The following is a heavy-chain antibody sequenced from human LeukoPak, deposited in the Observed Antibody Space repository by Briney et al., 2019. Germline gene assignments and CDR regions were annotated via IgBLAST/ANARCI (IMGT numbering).Heavy chain of an antibody. Sequence: ATVKVSCKASGYTFTGYYMHWVRQAPGQGLEWMGIINPNGGSTTYAQKFQGRVTMTRETSTSTVYMELSSLGSEDTAVYYCAILRYNWNNLDPWGQGTLVTVSS. V-gene: IGHV1-46*01. J-gene: IGHJ5*02. CDR2: INPNGGST. D-gene: IGHD1-1*01. CDR3: AILRYNWNNLDP. CDR1: GYTFTGYY.